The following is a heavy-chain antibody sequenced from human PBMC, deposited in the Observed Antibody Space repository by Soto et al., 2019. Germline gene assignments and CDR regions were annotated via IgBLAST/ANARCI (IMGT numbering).Heavy chain of an antibody. Sequence: PGGSLRLSCAASGFTFSSYSMNWVRQAPGKGLEWVSSISSSSSYIYYADSVKGRFTISRDNAKNSLYLQMNSLRAEDTAVYYCARDKSGGYYYVDYYYGMDVWGQGTTVTVSS. V-gene: IGHV3-21*01. J-gene: IGHJ6*02. CDR1: GFTFSSYS. D-gene: IGHD3-22*01. CDR2: ISSSSSYI. CDR3: ARDKSGGYYYVDYYYGMDV.